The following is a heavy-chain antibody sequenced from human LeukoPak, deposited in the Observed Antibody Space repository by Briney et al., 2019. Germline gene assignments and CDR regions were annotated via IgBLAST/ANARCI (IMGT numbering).Heavy chain of an antibody. V-gene: IGHV3-21*01. J-gene: IGHJ4*02. Sequence: GGSLRLSCAASGFTFSSYSMNWVRQAPGKGLEWVSSISSSRSYIFYADSVKGRFTISRDNAKNSLYLQMNSLRAEDTAVYYCARDRNYYREFDYWGQGTLVTVSS. CDR3: ARDRNYYREFDY. CDR1: GFTFSSYS. D-gene: IGHD3-10*01. CDR2: ISSSRSYI.